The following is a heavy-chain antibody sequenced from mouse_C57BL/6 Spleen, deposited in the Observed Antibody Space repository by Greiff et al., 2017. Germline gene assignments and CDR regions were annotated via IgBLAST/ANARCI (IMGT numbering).Heavy chain of an antibody. CDR1: GFNFKDYY. CDR3: ARSGYGSSYAWFAY. V-gene: IGHV14-2*01. J-gene: IGHJ3*01. CDR2: IDPADGET. Sequence: VQLQQSGAELVKPGASVKLSCTASGFNFKDYYMHWVKQRPEQGLKWIGRIDPADGETKSAPKFQGKATIAADTSSNTAYLQLSSLTSEDTAVYYCARSGYGSSYAWFAYWGQETLVTVAA. D-gene: IGHD1-1*01.